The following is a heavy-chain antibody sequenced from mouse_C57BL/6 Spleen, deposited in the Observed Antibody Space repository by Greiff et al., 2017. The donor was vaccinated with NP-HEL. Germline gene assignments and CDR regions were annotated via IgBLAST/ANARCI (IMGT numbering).Heavy chain of an antibody. CDR3: ARNYYSNLWFAY. D-gene: IGHD2-5*01. CDR1: GFTFSDYG. Sequence: EVKLMESGGGLVKPGGSLKLSCAASGFTFSDYGMHWVRQAPEKGLEWVAYISSGSSTIYYADTVKGRFTISRDNAKNTLFLQMTSLRSEDTAMYYCARNYYSNLWFAYWGQGTLVTVSA. V-gene: IGHV5-17*01. CDR2: ISSGSSTI. J-gene: IGHJ3*01.